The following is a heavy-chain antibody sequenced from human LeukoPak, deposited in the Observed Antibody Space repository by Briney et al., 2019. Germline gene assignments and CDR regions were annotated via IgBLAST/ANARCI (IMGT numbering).Heavy chain of an antibody. Sequence: GGSLRLSCAASGFTFNKYAIHWVRQAPGKGLEWVTVISYDGSYKDYPDSVKGRFTISRDNSKNTLYLQMNSLRAEDTAVYYCAKCILTGYYKGYMDVWGKGTTVTISS. V-gene: IGHV3-30*04. CDR3: AKCILTGYYKGYMDV. CDR1: GFTFNKYA. D-gene: IGHD3-9*01. CDR2: ISYDGSYK. J-gene: IGHJ6*03.